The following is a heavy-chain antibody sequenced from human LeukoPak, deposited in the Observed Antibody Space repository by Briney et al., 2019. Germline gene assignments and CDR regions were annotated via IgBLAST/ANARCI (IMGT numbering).Heavy chain of an antibody. CDR1: GGSISSSSYY. V-gene: IGHV4-39*02. J-gene: IGHJ4*02. CDR3: AREGLKSIAARPYYFDY. Sequence: SETLSLTCTLSGGSISSSSYYWGWIRQPPGKGLEWIGSIYYSGSTYYNPSLKSRVTISVDTSKNQFSLKLSSVTAADTAVYYCAREGLKSIAARPYYFDYWGQGTLVTVSS. CDR2: IYYSGST. D-gene: IGHD6-6*01.